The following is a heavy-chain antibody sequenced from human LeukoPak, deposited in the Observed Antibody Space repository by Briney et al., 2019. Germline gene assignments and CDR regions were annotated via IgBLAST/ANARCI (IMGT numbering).Heavy chain of an antibody. CDR1: GFTFSNHW. CDR2: IKEDGSDK. V-gene: IGHV3-7*05. D-gene: IGHD1-20*01. Sequence: GGSLRLSCAASGFTFSNHWMSWVRQAPGKGLEWVANIKEDGSDKYYMDSVKGRFTISRDNAKNSLYLQMNSLRADDTAIYYCANHRTPDRYHWNYFDYWGQGTLVTVSS. J-gene: IGHJ4*02. CDR3: ANHRTPDRYHWNYFDY.